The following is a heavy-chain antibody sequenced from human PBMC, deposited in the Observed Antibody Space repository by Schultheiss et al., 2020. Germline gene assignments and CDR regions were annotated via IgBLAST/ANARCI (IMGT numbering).Heavy chain of an antibody. V-gene: IGHV1-18*01. D-gene: IGHD2-2*01. J-gene: IGHJ4*02. CDR2: ISADNGNT. Sequence: ASVKVSCKASGGTFSSYAISWVRQAPGQGLEWMGWISADNGNTLYAQKVQGRVTMSTDTSTSTAYLELRSLRSEDTAVYYCARGYCSSTSCLAVDYWGQGTLVTVSS. CDR3: ARGYCSSTSCLAVDY. CDR1: GGTFSSYA.